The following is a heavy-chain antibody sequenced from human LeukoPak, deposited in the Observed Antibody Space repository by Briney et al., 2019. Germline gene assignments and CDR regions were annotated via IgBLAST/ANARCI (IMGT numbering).Heavy chain of an antibody. D-gene: IGHD4-17*01. CDR1: GFTFSPYS. CDR3: AKDLTRWGYGDYGYYFDY. V-gene: IGHV3-21*01. Sequence: GGSLRLSCAASGFTFSPYSINWVRQAPGKGLEWVSSISSNSTYIYYRDSVKGRFTISRDNSKNTLYLQMNSLRAEDTAVYYCAKDLTRWGYGDYGYYFDYWGQGTLVTVSS. CDR2: ISSNSTYI. J-gene: IGHJ4*02.